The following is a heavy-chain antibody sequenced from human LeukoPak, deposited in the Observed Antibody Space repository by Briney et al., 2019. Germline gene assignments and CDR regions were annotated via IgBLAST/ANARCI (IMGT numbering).Heavy chain of an antibody. D-gene: IGHD6-6*01. J-gene: IGHJ4*02. Sequence: SVKVSCKTSGYTFTDYYIHWMRQAPGQGLEWMGWINSNSGGTSYAQKFQGRVTLTRDTPTRTAFMELNRLTSDDTAVYYCARTSIAARRADFDYWGQGTVVTVSS. CDR1: GYTFTDYY. CDR3: ARTSIAARRADFDY. CDR2: INSNSGGT. V-gene: IGHV1-2*02.